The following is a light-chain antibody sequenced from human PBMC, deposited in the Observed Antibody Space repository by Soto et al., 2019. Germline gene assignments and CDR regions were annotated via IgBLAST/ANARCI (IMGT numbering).Light chain of an antibody. CDR3: ISYTSSDTYV. J-gene: IGLJ1*01. CDR1: SSDVGAYKY. Sequence: QSVLTQPASVSGSPGQSITISCTGTSSDVGAYKYVSWYQQHPGKAPKLMIYDASSRPSGVSNRFSGSKSGNTASLIISGLQAEDEADYYCISYTSSDTYVFGTGTKVTVL. V-gene: IGLV2-14*01. CDR2: DAS.